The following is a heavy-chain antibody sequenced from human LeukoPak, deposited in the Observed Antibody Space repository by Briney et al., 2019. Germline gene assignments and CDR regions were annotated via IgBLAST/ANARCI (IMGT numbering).Heavy chain of an antibody. D-gene: IGHD6-19*01. J-gene: IGHJ1*01. Sequence: SETLSLTCTVSGGSISSYYWSWIRQPPGKGLEWIGYIYYSGSTNYNPSLKSRATISVDTSKNQFSPKLSSVTAADTAVYYCARESSGWYDQYYQHWGQGTLVSVSS. CDR1: GGSISSYY. CDR2: IYYSGST. V-gene: IGHV4-59*01. CDR3: ARESSGWYDQYYQH.